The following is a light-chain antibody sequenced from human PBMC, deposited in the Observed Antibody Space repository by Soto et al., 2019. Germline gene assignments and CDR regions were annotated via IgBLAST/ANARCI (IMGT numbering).Light chain of an antibody. J-gene: IGKJ4*01. Sequence: EFFLPQPQAPLSLFQEKKAPPPAGPSQSVSSNYLAWYQQRPGQAPRLLIPGASTGATGIPPRFSGSGSGTEFTLTVDSLQPEDIAVYYCQQYYNWPGTFGGGTKVDIK. V-gene: IGKV3D-7*01. CDR3: QQYYNWPGT. CDR1: QSVSSNY. CDR2: GAS.